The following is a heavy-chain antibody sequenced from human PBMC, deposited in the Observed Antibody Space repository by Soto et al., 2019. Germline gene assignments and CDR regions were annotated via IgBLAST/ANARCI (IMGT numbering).Heavy chain of an antibody. CDR3: ARVVRCTRSGCYYLAMDV. J-gene: IGHJ6*02. D-gene: IGHD2-15*01. CDR1: GESVSSGYYY. V-gene: IGHV4-61*01. Sequence: PSETLSLTCSVSGESVSSGYYYWTWIRQPPGKGLEWIGSILSSGRTNYNPSLKSRVSMSVDTSKNQFSLRLPSVGAADTAIYFCARVVRCTRSGCYYLAMDVWGQGTTVTVSS. CDR2: ILSSGRT.